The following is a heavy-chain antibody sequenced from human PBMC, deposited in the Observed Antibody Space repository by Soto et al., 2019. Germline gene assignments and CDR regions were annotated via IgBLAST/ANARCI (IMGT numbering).Heavy chain of an antibody. CDR3: AKGMYYYDSSGYSLFDY. Sequence: GGSRRLSWAASGFTFRNYAMNWVRQAPGKGLEWVSGISVSGGSTYYADSVKGRFTVSRDNSKNTVFLQMNSLRAEDTAVYFCAKGMYYYDSSGYSLFDYWGQGTLVTVSS. V-gene: IGHV3-23*01. CDR1: GFTFRNYA. D-gene: IGHD3-22*01. CDR2: ISVSGGST. J-gene: IGHJ4*02.